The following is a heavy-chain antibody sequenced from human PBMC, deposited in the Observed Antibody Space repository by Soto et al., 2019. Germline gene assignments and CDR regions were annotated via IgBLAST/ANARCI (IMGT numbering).Heavy chain of an antibody. Sequence: SETLSLTCRLSGGSITGAYYLNLIRQHPGKGLEWIGSIHYRGSTYYNPSLKTRITISLDRSNNQFSLNLSSVTAADTAVYYCARVRDSFGLDVWGQGTTVTVSS. V-gene: IGHV4-31*03. D-gene: IGHD2-15*01. CDR2: IHYRGST. CDR3: ARVRDSFGLDV. J-gene: IGHJ6*02. CDR1: GGSITGAYY.